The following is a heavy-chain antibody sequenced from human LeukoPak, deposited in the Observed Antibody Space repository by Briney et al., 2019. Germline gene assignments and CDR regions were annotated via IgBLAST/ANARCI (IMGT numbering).Heavy chain of an antibody. J-gene: IGHJ4*02. D-gene: IGHD6-13*01. Sequence: PSETLSLTCAVYGGSFSGYYWSWIRRPPGKGLEWIGEINHSGSTNYNPSLKSRVTISVDTSKNQFSLKLSSVTAADTAVYYCARGSAAAAHDYWGQGTLVTVSS. CDR3: ARGSAAAAHDY. CDR2: INHSGST. CDR1: GGSFSGYY. V-gene: IGHV4-34*01.